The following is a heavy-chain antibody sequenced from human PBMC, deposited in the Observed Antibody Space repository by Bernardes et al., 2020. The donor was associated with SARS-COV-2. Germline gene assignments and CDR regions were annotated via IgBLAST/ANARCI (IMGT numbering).Heavy chain of an antibody. V-gene: IGHV4-59*01. CDR2: IYYSGST. J-gene: IGHJ2*01. Sequence: SETLSLTCTVSGGTIGSYYWAWIRQPPVKGLEWIGYIYYSGSTNYNPFLQSPVTISVDRSQNQFTLNLSAVTPAETAVYYCPTDLSHLVRRGFDLWGRGTLVT. D-gene: IGHD3-10*01. CDR1: GGTIGSYY. CDR3: PTDLSHLVRRGFDL.